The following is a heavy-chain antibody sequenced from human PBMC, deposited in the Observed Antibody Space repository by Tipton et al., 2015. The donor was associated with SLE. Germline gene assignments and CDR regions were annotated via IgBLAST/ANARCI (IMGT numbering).Heavy chain of an antibody. D-gene: IGHD5-18*01. CDR2: INHSGST. Sequence: TLSLTCAVYGGSFSGYYWSWIRQPPGKGLEWIGEINHSGSTNYNPSLKSRVTISVDTSKNQFSLKLSSVTAADTAVYYRARGGYGAFDIWGQGTMVTVSS. CDR1: GGSFSGYY. J-gene: IGHJ3*02. V-gene: IGHV4-34*01. CDR3: ARGGYGAFDI.